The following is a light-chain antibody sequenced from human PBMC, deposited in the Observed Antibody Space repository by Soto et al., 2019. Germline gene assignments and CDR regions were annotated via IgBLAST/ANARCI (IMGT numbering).Light chain of an antibody. Sequence: QSVLTQPRSVSGSPGQSVSISCTRTRGDIGRYNYVSWYQQHPGKAPRLLIFDVYKRPSGVPDRFSGSKSGNTASLTISGLQADDEADYYCCSYAGSFTYVIGSGTKVTVL. CDR1: RGDIGRYNY. J-gene: IGLJ1*01. CDR3: CSYAGSFTYV. V-gene: IGLV2-11*01. CDR2: DVY.